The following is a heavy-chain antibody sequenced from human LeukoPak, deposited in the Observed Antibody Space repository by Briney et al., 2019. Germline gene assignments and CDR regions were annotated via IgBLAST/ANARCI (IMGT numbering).Heavy chain of an antibody. Sequence: SETPSLTCTVSGGSINSGGYFWNWIRQHPGRGLEWIGSIYYTGSTSYYPSLKSRLTISIATSKNQFSLRLNSVIAADTAIYYCARERFAGGYRYLDYWGQGTLVTVSS. J-gene: IGHJ4*02. CDR3: ARERFAGGYRYLDY. CDR1: GGSINSGGYF. V-gene: IGHV4-31*03. CDR2: IYYTGST. D-gene: IGHD2-8*02.